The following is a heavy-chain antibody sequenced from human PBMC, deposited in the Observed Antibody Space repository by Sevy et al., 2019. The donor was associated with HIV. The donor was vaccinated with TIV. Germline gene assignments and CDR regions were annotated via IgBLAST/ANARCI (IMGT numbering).Heavy chain of an antibody. D-gene: IGHD3-16*02. V-gene: IGHV3-21*01. CDR2: ISTSSTYI. Sequence: GGSLRLSCEASGFTFSSYSMNWVRQAPGKGLEWVSSISTSSTYIYYADSVKGRITISRGNAKNSLDLQMNSLRVEDTAVYYCARAKNDYIWGSYRPTFDYWGQGTLVTVSS. J-gene: IGHJ4*02. CDR1: GFTFSSYS. CDR3: ARAKNDYIWGSYRPTFDY.